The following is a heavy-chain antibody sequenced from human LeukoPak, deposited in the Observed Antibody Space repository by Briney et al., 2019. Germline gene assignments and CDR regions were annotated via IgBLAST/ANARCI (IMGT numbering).Heavy chain of an antibody. Sequence: KPGGSLDLSGAASGFTFGSYSMNWVRQAPGKGLEWVSSISSRSSYIYYAASVKGRFTISRDNAKNSLYLRMNSLRAEDTAVYYCARDQEPGYYFDYWGQGTLVTVSS. CDR2: ISSRSSYI. CDR1: GFTFGSYS. J-gene: IGHJ4*02. CDR3: ARDQEPGYYFDY. V-gene: IGHV3-21*01. D-gene: IGHD1-14*01.